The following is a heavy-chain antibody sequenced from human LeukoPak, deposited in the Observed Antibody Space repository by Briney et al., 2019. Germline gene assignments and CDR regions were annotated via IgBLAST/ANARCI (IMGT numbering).Heavy chain of an antibody. CDR1: GGSISSYY. V-gene: IGHV4-4*07. Sequence: SETLSLTCTVSGGSISSYYWSWIRQPAGKGLEWIGRIYTSGSTNYNPSLKSRVTISVDKSKNQFSLKLSSVTAADTAVYYCAREAFAVTPFDYWRQGTLVTVSS. CDR2: IYTSGST. CDR3: AREAFAVTPFDY. J-gene: IGHJ4*02. D-gene: IGHD4-17*01.